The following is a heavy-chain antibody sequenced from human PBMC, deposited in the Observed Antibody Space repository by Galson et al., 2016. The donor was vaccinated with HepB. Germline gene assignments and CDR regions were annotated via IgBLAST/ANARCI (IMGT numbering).Heavy chain of an antibody. CDR3: AKASGYSNSWYYFDY. Sequence: SLRLFCAVSGFTFISYAMTWVRQAPGKGLEWVSSISGSGSSTFYPDSVRGRFTISRDNSKNTLYLQMNSLRAEDTALYYCAKASGYSNSWYYFDYWGQGTLVTVSS. J-gene: IGHJ4*02. D-gene: IGHD6-13*01. CDR1: GFTFISYA. V-gene: IGHV3-23*01. CDR2: ISGSGSST.